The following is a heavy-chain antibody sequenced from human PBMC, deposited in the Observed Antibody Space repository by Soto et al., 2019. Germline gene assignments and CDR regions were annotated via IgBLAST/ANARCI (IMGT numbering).Heavy chain of an antibody. V-gene: IGHV3-23*01. CDR1: GFTFSSYA. CDR3: ARRYCSGGSCYNLDY. CDR2: ISGSGGST. J-gene: IGHJ4*02. D-gene: IGHD2-15*01. Sequence: GGSLRLSCAASGFTFSSYAMTWVRQAPGKGLEWVSRISGSGGSTYYADSVKGRFTISRDNSKNTLSLQMNSLRAEDTAVYYCARRYCSGGSCYNLDYWGQGTLVTVSS.